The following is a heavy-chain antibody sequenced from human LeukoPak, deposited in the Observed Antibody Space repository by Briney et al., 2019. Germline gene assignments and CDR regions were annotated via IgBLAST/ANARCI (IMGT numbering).Heavy chain of an antibody. CDR1: GGSFSGYY. V-gene: IGHV4-34*01. Sequence: PSETPSLTCAVNGGSFSGYYWSWIRQPPGKGLEWIGEINHSGSTNYNPSLKSRVTISVDTSKNQFSLKLSSVTAADTAVYYCARARSGYYRYYFDYWGQGTLVTVSS. J-gene: IGHJ4*02. D-gene: IGHD3-22*01. CDR2: INHSGST. CDR3: ARARSGYYRYYFDY.